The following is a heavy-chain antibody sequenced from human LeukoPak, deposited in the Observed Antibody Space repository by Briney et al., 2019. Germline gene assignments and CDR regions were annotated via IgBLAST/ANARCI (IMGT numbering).Heavy chain of an antibody. V-gene: IGHV4-38-2*02. CDR1: GYSISSDYY. CDR2: IYHSGST. CDR3: ARERHGHPFDS. Sequence: SETLSLTCTVSGYSISSDYYWGWIRQPPGRGLEWIGTIYHSGSTYYNPSLKSRLTISRDTSKNQFSLNLSSVTAADTAVYYCARERHGHPFDSWGQGTLVTVSS. J-gene: IGHJ4*02.